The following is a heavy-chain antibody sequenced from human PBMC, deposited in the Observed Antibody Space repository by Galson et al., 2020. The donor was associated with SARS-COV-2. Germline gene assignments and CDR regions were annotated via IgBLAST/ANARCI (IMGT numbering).Heavy chain of an antibody. CDR3: ARLHYGEYAREAFDI. D-gene: IGHD4-17*01. CDR1: GTSISGGSYS. J-gene: IGHJ3*02. CDR2: ISHSGGT. Sequence: SDTLSLTCAVSGTSISGGSYSWNWIRQPPGKGLEWIGYISHSGGTYYNPSLKSRVTISGDRSKNQFSLRLSSVTAADAAVYFCARLHYGEYAREAFDIWGPGTRVTVAS. V-gene: IGHV4-30-2*01.